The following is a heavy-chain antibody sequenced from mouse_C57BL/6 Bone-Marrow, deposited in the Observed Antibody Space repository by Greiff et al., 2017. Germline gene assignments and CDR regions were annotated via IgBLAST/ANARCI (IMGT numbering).Heavy chain of an antibody. J-gene: IGHJ2*01. CDR2: ISRGGDYI. V-gene: IGHV5-9-1*02. CDR1: GFTFSSYA. CDR3: TRSRGLLWYFDY. Sequence: EVQRVESGEGLVKPGGSLKLSCAASGFTFSSYAMSWVRQTPEKRLEWVAYISRGGDYINYADTVKGRFTISRDNARNTLYLQMSSLKSEDTAMYYCTRSRGLLWYFDYWGQGTTLTVSS. D-gene: IGHD1-1*02.